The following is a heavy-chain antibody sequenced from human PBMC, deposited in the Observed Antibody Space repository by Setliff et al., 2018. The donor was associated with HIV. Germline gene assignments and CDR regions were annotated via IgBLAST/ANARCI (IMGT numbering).Heavy chain of an antibody. CDR1: GFTFSTYG. V-gene: IGHV3-23*01. CDR3: AKDPGYNYIYGYFDY. D-gene: IGHD5-18*01. Sequence: PGGSLRLSCAASGFTFSTYGMSWVRQAPGKGLEWVSAISGGGDTTYFADSVKGRFTISRDNSQNTLYLQMNSLRAEDAAIYYCAKDPGYNYIYGYFDYWGQGALVTVSS. J-gene: IGHJ4*02. CDR2: ISGGGDTT.